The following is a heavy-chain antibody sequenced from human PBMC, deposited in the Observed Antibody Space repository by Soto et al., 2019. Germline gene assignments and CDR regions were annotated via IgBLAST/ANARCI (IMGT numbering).Heavy chain of an antibody. D-gene: IGHD3-22*01. J-gene: IGHJ6*03. CDR2: IKSKTDGGTT. Sequence: GGSLRLSCAASGFTFSNAWMSWVRQAPGKGLEWVGRIKSKTDGGTTDYAAPVKGRFTISRDDSKNTLYLQMNSLKTEDTAVYYCTTGGYYYPNPYYYYYMDVWGKGTTVTVSS. CDR3: TTGGYYYPNPYYYYYMDV. CDR1: GFTFSNAW. V-gene: IGHV3-15*01.